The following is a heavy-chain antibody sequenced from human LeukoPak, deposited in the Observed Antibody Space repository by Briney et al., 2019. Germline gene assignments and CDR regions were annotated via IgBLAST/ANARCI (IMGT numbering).Heavy chain of an antibody. D-gene: IGHD2-2*02. CDR2: IYYSGST. J-gene: IGHJ4*02. CDR3: ASTGYCSSTSCYTSDY. Sequence: SETLSLTCTVSGGSISSSSYYWGWIRQPPGKGLEWIGSIYYSGSTYYNPSLKSRVTISVDRSKNQFSLKLSSVTAADTAVYYCASTGYCSSTSCYTSDYWGQGTLVTVSS. V-gene: IGHV4-39*07. CDR1: GGSISSSSYY.